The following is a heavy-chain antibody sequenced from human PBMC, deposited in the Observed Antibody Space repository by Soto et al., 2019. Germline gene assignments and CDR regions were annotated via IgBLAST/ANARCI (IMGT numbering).Heavy chain of an antibody. CDR1: GYSFTSYW. Sequence: GESLKISCKGSGYSFTSYWISWVRQMPGKGLEWMGRIDPSDSYTNYSPSFQGHVTISADKSISTAYLQWSSLKASDTAMYYCARSSADKDDCSSTSCYGRSLYYFDYWGQGTLVTVSS. J-gene: IGHJ4*02. CDR3: ARSSADKDDCSSTSCYGRSLYYFDY. D-gene: IGHD2-2*01. V-gene: IGHV5-10-1*01. CDR2: IDPSDSYT.